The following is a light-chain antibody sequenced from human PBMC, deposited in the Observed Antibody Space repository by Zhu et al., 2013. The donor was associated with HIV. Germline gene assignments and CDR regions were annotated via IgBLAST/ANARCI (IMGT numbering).Light chain of an antibody. V-gene: IGLV3-21*04. CDR2: HDS. J-gene: IGLJ2*01. CDR1: NIESRR. CDR3: QVWDSSSDHVI. Sequence: SYELTQPPSVSVAPGQTARITCGGNNIESRRVHWYQQKPGQAPVLVIYHDSARSSGIPARFSGSNSGNTATLTISRVEAGDEADYYCQVWDSSSDHVIFGGGTKLTVL.